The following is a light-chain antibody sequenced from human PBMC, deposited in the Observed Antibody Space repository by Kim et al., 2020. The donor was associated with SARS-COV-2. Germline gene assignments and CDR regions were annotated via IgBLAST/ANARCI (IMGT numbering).Light chain of an antibody. J-gene: IGLJ3*02. V-gene: IGLV10-54*01. Sequence: QAGLTQSPSVSKGLRQTATLTCTGNSNNVGNQGAAWLQQHQGHPPKLLSYRNNTRPSGISERLSASRSGNTASLTITGLQPEDEADYYCSAWDSSLSAWVFGGGTQLTVL. CDR1: SNNVGNQG. CDR2: RNN. CDR3: SAWDSSLSAWV.